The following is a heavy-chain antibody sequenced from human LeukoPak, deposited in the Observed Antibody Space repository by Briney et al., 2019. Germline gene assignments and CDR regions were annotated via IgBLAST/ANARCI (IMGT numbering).Heavy chain of an antibody. V-gene: IGHV3-23*01. D-gene: IGHD3-10*01. J-gene: IGHJ4*02. Sequence: GGSLRLSCPASGFIFSSYAMSWVRQAPGKGLEWDSTISGSGGSTYYADSVKGRFTISRDNSKNTLYLQMNSLRAEDTAVYYCAKDPQGFGELLFFDYWGQGTLVTVSS. CDR1: GFIFSSYA. CDR3: AKDPQGFGELLFFDY. CDR2: ISGSGGST.